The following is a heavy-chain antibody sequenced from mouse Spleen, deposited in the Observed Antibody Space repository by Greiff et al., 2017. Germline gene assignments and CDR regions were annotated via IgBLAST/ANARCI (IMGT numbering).Heavy chain of an antibody. CDR2: IWSGGST. CDR3: ARRSLIQEYFDV. J-gene: IGHJ1*03. D-gene: IGHD1-1*01. CDR1: GFSLTSYG. Sequence: QVQLKESGPGLVQPSQSLSITCTVSGFSLTSYGVHWVRQSPGKGLEWLGVIWSGGSTDYNAAFISRLSISKDNSKSQVFFKMNSLQADDTAIYYCARRSLIQEYFDVWGTGTTVTVSS. V-gene: IGHV2-2*01.